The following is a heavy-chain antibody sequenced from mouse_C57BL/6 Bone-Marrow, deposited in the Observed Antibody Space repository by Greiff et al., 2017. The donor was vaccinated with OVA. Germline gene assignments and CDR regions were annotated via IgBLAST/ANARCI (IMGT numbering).Heavy chain of an antibody. V-gene: IGHV1-82*01. CDR3: ARHEDGYYASYFDY. J-gene: IGHJ2*01. Sequence: LVESGPELVKPGASVKLSCKASGYAFSSSWMNWVKQRPGKGLEWIGRIYPGDGDTNYNGKFKGKATLTADKSSSTAYMQLSSLTSEDSAVYFCARHEDGYYASYFDYWGQGTTLTVSS. CDR2: IYPGDGDT. CDR1: GYAFSSSW. D-gene: IGHD2-3*01.